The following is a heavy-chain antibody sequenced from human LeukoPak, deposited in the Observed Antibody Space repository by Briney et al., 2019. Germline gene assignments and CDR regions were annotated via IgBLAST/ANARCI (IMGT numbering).Heavy chain of an antibody. CDR3: ASVIAAAGLDAFDI. Sequence: HPGGSLRLSCAAPGFTFSSYGRPWVRQAPAKGLEGGAVIWYDGSNKYYADSVKGRFTISRDNSKNTLYLQMNSLRAEDTAVYYCASVIAAAGLDAFDIWGQGTMVTVSS. CDR1: GFTFSSYG. V-gene: IGHV3-33*01. CDR2: IWYDGSNK. D-gene: IGHD6-13*01. J-gene: IGHJ3*02.